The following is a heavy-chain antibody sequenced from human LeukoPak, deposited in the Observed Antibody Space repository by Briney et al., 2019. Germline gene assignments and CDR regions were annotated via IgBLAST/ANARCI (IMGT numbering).Heavy chain of an antibody. Sequence: PSETLSLTCTVSGGSISSSSYYWGWIRQPPGKGLEWIGEINHSGSTNYNPSLKSRVTISVDTSKNQFSLKLSSVTAADTAVYYCARGRRFGAKPMGYWGQGTLVTVSS. CDR3: ARGRRFGAKPMGY. CDR1: GGSISSSSYY. CDR2: INHSGST. D-gene: IGHD3-10*01. J-gene: IGHJ4*02. V-gene: IGHV4-39*07.